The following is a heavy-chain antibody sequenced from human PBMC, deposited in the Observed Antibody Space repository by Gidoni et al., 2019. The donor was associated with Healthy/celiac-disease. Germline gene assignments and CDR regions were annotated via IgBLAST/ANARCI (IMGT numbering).Heavy chain of an antibody. CDR2: INHSGST. CDR1: GGSFSGYY. CDR3: ARGYWIAAAGGWFDP. J-gene: IGHJ5*02. Sequence: QVQLQQWGAGLLKPSETLSLTCAVYGGSFSGYYWSWIRQPPGKGLEWIGEINHSGSTNYNPSLKSRVTISVDTSKNQFSLKLSSVTAADTAVYYCARGYWIAAAGGWFDPWGQGTLVTVSS. V-gene: IGHV4-34*01. D-gene: IGHD6-13*01.